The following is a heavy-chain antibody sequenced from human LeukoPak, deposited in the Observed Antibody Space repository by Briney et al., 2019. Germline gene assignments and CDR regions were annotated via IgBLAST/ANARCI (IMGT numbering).Heavy chain of an antibody. Sequence: GESLKISCKGSGYGFSIYWIAWVRQMPGEGLECMGIIYPDDSDTRYSPPFQGRVTISADKSINTAYLHWSSLEASDTAVYVRVRGGRDGYRYYDYWGQGTLVTVSS. CDR2: IYPDDSDT. D-gene: IGHD5-24*01. CDR1: GYGFSIYW. J-gene: IGHJ4*02. V-gene: IGHV5-51*01. CDR3: VRGGRDGYRYYDY.